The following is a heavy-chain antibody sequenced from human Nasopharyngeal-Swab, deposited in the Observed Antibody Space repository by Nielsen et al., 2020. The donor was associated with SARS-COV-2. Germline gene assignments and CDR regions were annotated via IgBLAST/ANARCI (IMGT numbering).Heavy chain of an antibody. CDR3: ARDQIGTTMIREVLKRNYYGMDV. J-gene: IGHJ6*02. CDR1: GFTFSSYW. Sequence: GGSLRLSCAASGFTFSSYWMKRVRKDTGKGLEWVANIKHDGSQKYYGDSVKGRFTISRDNGKNSLDLQMNSLGADDTAVYYCARDQIGTTMIREVLKRNYYGMDVWGQGTTVTVSS. V-gene: IGHV3-7*03. CDR2: IKHDGSQK. D-gene: IGHD3-10*01.